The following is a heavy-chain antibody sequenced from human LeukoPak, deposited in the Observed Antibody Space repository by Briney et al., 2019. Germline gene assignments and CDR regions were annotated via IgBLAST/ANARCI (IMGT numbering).Heavy chain of an antibody. D-gene: IGHD2-8*01. CDR1: GFTFSSYA. V-gene: IGHV3-30*18. CDR3: AKAPYCPNDVCRYFDY. CDR2: IASDGRDK. Sequence: PGRSLRLSCAASGFTFSSYAMHWVRQAPGKGLEWVAVIASDGRDKKYVDSVKGRFTISRDNSRNTLFLQMNSLRPEDTAVYYCAKAPYCPNDVCRYFDYWGQGILVTVSS. J-gene: IGHJ4*02.